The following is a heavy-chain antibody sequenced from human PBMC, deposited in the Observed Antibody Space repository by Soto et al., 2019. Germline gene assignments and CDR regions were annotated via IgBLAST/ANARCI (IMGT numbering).Heavy chain of an antibody. V-gene: IGHV4-31*02. CDR2: IYHRGGT. J-gene: IGHJ6*02. CDR1: GGSISSGGYY. CDR3: ARAPGRMMNALRYYYGLDV. Sequence: QVQLQESGPGLVKPSETLSFTCNVSGGSISSGGYYWSWIRQLPGKGLEWIGYIYHRGGTYYNPALNSRITISVDTSKNQFSLKITSVTAADTAVYFCARAPGRMMNALRYYYGLDVWGQGTTVTVSS. D-gene: IGHD2-8*01.